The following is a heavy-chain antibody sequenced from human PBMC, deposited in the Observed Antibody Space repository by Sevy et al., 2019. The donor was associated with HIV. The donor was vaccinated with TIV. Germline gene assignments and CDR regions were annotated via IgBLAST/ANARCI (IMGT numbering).Heavy chain of an antibody. J-gene: IGHJ3*02. CDR2: INQPGNT. Sequence: SETLSLTCAVYGGSLRGYYWSWIRRPPGKGLEWIGEINQPGNTNYNPSLKSRVTISVDTSKNQFSLKLSSVTAADTAVYYCARRNDFDIWGQGTMVTVSS. V-gene: IGHV4-34*01. CDR1: GGSLRGYY. CDR3: ARRNDFDI.